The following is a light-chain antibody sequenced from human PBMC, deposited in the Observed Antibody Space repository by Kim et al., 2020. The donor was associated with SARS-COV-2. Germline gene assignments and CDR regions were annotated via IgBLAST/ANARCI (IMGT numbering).Light chain of an antibody. J-gene: IGKJ2*01. CDR2: GTS. Sequence: WSPGERATLSGRASQSVSTRYLAWCQQKPGQAPRLLIYGTSNRATGIPDRFSGSGSGTDFTLTISRLEPEDFAVYFCQQYDSIPHTFGQGTKLEI. V-gene: IGKV3-20*01. CDR1: QSVSTRY. CDR3: QQYDSIPHT.